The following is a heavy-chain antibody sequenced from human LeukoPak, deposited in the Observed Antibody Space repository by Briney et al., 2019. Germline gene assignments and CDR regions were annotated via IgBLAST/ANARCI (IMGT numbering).Heavy chain of an antibody. D-gene: IGHD3-3*01. CDR1: GGSFSGYY. CDR3: ARAHSRSGYYNGIDY. CDR2: INHSGST. Sequence: PSETLSLTCAVYGGSFSGYYWSWIRQPPGKGLEWIGEINHSGSTNYNPSLKSRVTISVDTSMNQFSLKLSSVTAADTAVYYCARAHSRSGYYNGIDYWGQGTLVTVSS. V-gene: IGHV4-34*01. J-gene: IGHJ4*02.